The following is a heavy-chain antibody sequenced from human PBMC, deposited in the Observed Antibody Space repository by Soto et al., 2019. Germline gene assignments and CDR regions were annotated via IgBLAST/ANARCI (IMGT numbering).Heavy chain of an antibody. V-gene: IGHV3-21*01. CDR1: GFTFHTYS. J-gene: IGHJ4*02. CDR2: ISPGSSNI. CDR3: ARARNDYGAWYYFDY. D-gene: IGHD4-17*01. Sequence: EVQLVESGGGLVKPGGSLRLSCAVSGFTFHTYSMNWVRQAPGKGLEWVSSISPGSSNIYYAQSVKGRFTISRDNAKNSLSPQMNSLRAEDTAVYYCARARNDYGAWYYFDYWGQGTLVTVSS.